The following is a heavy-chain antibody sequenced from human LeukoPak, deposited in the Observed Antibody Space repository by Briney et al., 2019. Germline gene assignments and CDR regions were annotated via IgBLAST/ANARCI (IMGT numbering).Heavy chain of an antibody. Sequence: PGGSLRLSCAASGFSFSSYNMNWVRQAPGKGLEWVSSISGNSDSIYYANSVRGRFTISRDHAKNPLFLQMTSLRAEDTAVYYCASLAVGYSSAFFDYWGQGTLVAVSS. J-gene: IGHJ4*02. CDR2: ISGNSDSI. V-gene: IGHV3-21*06. CDR1: GFSFSSYN. D-gene: IGHD6-25*01. CDR3: ASLAVGYSSAFFDY.